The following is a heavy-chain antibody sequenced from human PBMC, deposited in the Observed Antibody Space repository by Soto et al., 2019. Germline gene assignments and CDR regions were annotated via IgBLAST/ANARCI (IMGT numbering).Heavy chain of an antibody. CDR3: ATSGHCNSLKCTSFDM. CDR1: RLTFSNYV. Sequence: EVQLFESGGALVQPGGSLRLSCAASRLTFSNYVVNWVRQAPGKGLEWVSTVGGTGDTYYPDSVKDRFTISRDNSKNMRYLQMSGLIAEDTAVYYCATSGHCNSLKCTSFDMWGQGTMVAVSS. D-gene: IGHD2-2*01. CDR2: VGGTGDT. J-gene: IGHJ3*02. V-gene: IGHV3-23*01.